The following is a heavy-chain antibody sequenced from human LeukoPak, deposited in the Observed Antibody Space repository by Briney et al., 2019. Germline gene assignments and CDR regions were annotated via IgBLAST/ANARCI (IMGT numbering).Heavy chain of an antibody. Sequence: GRSLRLSCAASGFTFDDYAMHWVRQAPGKGLEWVSGISWNSGITAYADSVKGRFTISRDNAKNTLYLQMNSLRAEDMALYYCGKEIGYSNTWTFINWGQGPLVTVSS. CDR2: ISWNSGIT. J-gene: IGHJ4*02. V-gene: IGHV3-9*03. CDR3: GKEIGYSNTWTFIN. CDR1: GFTFDDYA. D-gene: IGHD6-13*01.